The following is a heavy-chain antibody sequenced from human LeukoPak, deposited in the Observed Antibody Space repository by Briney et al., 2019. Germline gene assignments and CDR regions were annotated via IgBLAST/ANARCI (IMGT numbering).Heavy chain of an antibody. D-gene: IGHD2-2*01. CDR3: ARLYCSSTSCPVDY. CDR2: ISSSSSYI. V-gene: IGHV3-21*01. Sequence: GGSLRLSCAASGFTFSSYSMNWVRQAPGKGLEWVSSISSSSSYIYYADSVKGRFTISRDNAKNSLYLQMNSLRAEDTAVYYCARLYCSSTSCPVDYWGQGTLVTVSS. CDR1: GFTFSSYS. J-gene: IGHJ4*02.